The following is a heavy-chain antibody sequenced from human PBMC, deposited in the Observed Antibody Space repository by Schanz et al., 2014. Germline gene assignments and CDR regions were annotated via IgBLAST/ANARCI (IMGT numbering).Heavy chain of an antibody. CDR2: IWHDGSGK. D-gene: IGHD2-21*01. J-gene: IGHJ4*02. Sequence: QVQLVESGGGVVQPGRSLRLSCAASGFTFSSYGMHWVRQAPGKGLEWLAVIWHDGSGKYYADSVKARFTISRDNSKNMLYLQINNLRAEDTAVYYCAREDCSATSCYFRYWGQGTLVTVSS. V-gene: IGHV3-33*08. CDR1: GFTFSSYG. CDR3: AREDCSATSCYFRY.